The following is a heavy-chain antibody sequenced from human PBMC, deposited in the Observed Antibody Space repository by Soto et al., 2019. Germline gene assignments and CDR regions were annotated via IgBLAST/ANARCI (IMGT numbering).Heavy chain of an antibody. V-gene: IGHV1-18*01. Sequence: GASVKVSCKASGCTFTRYGISWARQAPGQGLEWMGWISAYNGNTNYAQKLQGRVTMTTDTSTSTAYMELRSLRSDDTAVYYCARVSYGSGSYWFDPWGQGTLVTVSS. CDR3: ARVSYGSGSYWFDP. CDR1: GCTFTRYG. D-gene: IGHD3-10*01. CDR2: ISAYNGNT. J-gene: IGHJ5*02.